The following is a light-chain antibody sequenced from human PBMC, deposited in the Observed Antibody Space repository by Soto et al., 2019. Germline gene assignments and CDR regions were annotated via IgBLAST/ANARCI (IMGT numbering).Light chain of an antibody. Sequence: EIVLTQSPGTLSLSPGERATLSCRASQGVSSNYFAWYQQRPGQAPRLLFSDASTRATGIPDRFSGSGSGTDFTLTISRLEPEDFAVYYCQQFGSSPLTFGQGTIVEIK. J-gene: IGKJ1*01. V-gene: IGKV3-20*01. CDR1: QGVSSNY. CDR2: DAS. CDR3: QQFGSSPLT.